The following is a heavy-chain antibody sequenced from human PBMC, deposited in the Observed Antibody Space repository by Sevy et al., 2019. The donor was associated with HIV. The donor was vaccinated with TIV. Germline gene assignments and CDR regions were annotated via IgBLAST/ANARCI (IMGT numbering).Heavy chain of an antibody. CDR2: ISHDETYK. V-gene: IGHV3-30*04. J-gene: IGHJ4*02. D-gene: IGHD2-21*02. CDR1: GFTFSNYD. Sequence: GGSLRLSCAASGFTFSNYDMHWVRQAPGKGLGWVAVISHDETYKNYAESVKVRFTISRDNFKNTLFLQMDSLRPEDTAVYFCARLVSCGGDCYYLDSWGQGALVTVS. CDR3: ARLVSCGGDCYYLDS.